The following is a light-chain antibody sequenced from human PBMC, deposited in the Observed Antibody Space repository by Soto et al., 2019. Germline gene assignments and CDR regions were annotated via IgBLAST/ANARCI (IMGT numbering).Light chain of an antibody. CDR1: SSDIGGYNY. Sequence: QSALTQPASVSGSPGQSITISCTGTSSDIGGYNYVSWYQQHPGKAPKLTIYEVTNRPSGVSNRFSGSKSGNTASLTISGLQPEDEADYYCSSYTSNNIVVFGTGTKLTVL. CDR2: EVT. J-gene: IGLJ1*01. CDR3: SSYTSNNIVV. V-gene: IGLV2-14*01.